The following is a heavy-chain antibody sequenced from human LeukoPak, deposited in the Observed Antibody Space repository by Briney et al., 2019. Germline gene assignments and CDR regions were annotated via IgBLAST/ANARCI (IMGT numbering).Heavy chain of an antibody. CDR3: AKFKTLDGMDV. CDR1: GFTFSSYG. J-gene: IGHJ6*02. CDR2: ISYDGSNK. Sequence: GGSLRLSCAASGFTFSSYGMHWVRQAPGKRLEWVAVISYDGSNKYYADSVKGRFTISRDNSKNTLYLQMNSLRAEDTAVYYCAKFKTLDGMDVWGQGTTVTVSS. V-gene: IGHV3-30*18.